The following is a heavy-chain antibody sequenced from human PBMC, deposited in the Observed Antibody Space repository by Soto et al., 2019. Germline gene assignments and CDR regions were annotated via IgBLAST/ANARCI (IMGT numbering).Heavy chain of an antibody. Sequence: SETLSLTCTVSGGSISSGGYYWSWIRQHPGKGLEWIGYIYYSGSTYYNPSLKSRVTISVDTSKNQFSLKLSSVTAADTAVYYCARDLLGIGTDYYYYGMDVWGQGTTVTVSS. CDR2: IYYSGST. V-gene: IGHV4-31*03. CDR3: ARDLLGIGTDYYYYGMDV. D-gene: IGHD3-16*01. CDR1: GGSISSGGYY. J-gene: IGHJ6*02.